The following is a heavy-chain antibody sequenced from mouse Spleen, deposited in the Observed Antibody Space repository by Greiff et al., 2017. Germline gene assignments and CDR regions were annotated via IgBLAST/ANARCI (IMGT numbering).Heavy chain of an antibody. CDR3: ARDAGTWYYFDY. CDR1: GFTFSSYA. J-gene: IGHJ2*01. V-gene: IGHV5-4*01. D-gene: IGHD4-1*01. CDR2: ISDGGSYT. Sequence: EVQLQESGGGLVKPGGSLKLSCAASGFTFSSYAMSWVRQTPEKRLEWVATISDGGSYTYYPDNVKGRFTISRDNAKNNLYLQMSHLKSEDTAMYYCARDAGTWYYFDYWGQGTTLTVSS.